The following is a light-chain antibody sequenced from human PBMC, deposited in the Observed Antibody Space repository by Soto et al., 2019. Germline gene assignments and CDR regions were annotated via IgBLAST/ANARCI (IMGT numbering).Light chain of an antibody. J-gene: IGKJ1*01. Sequence: DIQMTQSPPSLSASVGDRDTINCRASQQFTSYVNWYQQKDGKAPKLLISDGSTLQTGVPQRFSGTGSGTDFTLTVNGLQPEDFATYYCQQSYGTPPTFGQGTTVEVK. CDR1: QQFTSY. V-gene: IGKV1-39*01. CDR2: DGS. CDR3: QQSYGTPPT.